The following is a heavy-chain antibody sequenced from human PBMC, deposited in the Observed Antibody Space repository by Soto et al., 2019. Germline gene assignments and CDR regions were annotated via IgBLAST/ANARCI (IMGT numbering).Heavy chain of an antibody. CDR1: GGTFSSYA. D-gene: IGHD3-22*01. Sequence: QVQLVQSGAEVKKPGSSVKVSCKASGGTFSSYAISWVRQAPGQGLEWMGGIIPIFGTANYAQKFQGRVKITADESTSTAYMELSSLRSEDTAVYYCARIYYYDSSGYYYLDYYYGMDVWGQGTTVTVSS. CDR3: ARIYYYDSSGYYYLDYYYGMDV. J-gene: IGHJ6*02. V-gene: IGHV1-69*01. CDR2: IIPIFGTA.